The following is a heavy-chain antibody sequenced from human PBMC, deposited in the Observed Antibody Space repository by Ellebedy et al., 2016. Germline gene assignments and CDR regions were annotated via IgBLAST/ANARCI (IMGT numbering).Heavy chain of an antibody. CDR3: ARDGLKDGYIY. CDR1: GFTFSSYS. Sequence: GESLKISCAASGFTFSSYSMNWVRQAPGKGLEWVSSISSSSSYIYYADSVKGRFTISRDNAKNSLYLQMNSLRAEDTAVYYCARDGLKDGYIYWGQGTLVTVSS. D-gene: IGHD5-24*01. J-gene: IGHJ4*02. CDR2: ISSSSSYI. V-gene: IGHV3-21*01.